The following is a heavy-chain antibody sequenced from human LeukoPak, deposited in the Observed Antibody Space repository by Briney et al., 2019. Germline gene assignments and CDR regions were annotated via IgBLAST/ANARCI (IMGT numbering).Heavy chain of an antibody. V-gene: IGHV1-18*01. D-gene: IGHD6-13*01. CDR3: ARARQQLVWANWFDP. CDR1: GYTFSSYG. CDR2: ISAYNGKT. J-gene: IGHJ5*01. Sequence: ASVNVPCKASGYTFSSYGISWVRQAPGQGLEWMGWISAYNGKTKYAQKLQGRVTMTTETSTSTAYMELRSLRSDDTAVYYCARARQQLVWANWFDPWGQGTMVTVSS.